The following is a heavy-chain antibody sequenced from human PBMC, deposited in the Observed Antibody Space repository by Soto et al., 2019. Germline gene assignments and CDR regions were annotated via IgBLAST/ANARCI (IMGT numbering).Heavy chain of an antibody. J-gene: IGHJ6*02. CDR3: TRDRPTEWERYYYYGMDV. D-gene: IGHD1-26*01. V-gene: IGHV3-49*03. CDR2: IRSKAYGGTT. CDR1: GFTFGDYA. Sequence: GGSLRLSCTASGFTFGDYAMSWFRQAPGKGLEWVGFIRSKAYGGTTEYAASVKGRFTISRDDPKSIAYLQMNSLKTEDTAVYYCTRDRPTEWERYYYYGMDVWGQGTTVTVSS.